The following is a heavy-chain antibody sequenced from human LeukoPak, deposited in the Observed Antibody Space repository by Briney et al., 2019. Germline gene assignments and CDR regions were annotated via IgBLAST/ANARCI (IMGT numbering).Heavy chain of an antibody. CDR3: ARGSGWYSP. V-gene: IGHV4-34*01. J-gene: IGHJ5*02. CDR1: GGSFSGYY. D-gene: IGHD6-19*01. CDR2: INHSGST. Sequence: KPSETLSLTCAVYGGSFSGYYWSWIRQPPGKGLEWIGEINHSGSTNYNPSLKSRVTISVDTSKNQFSLKLYSVTAADTAVYYCARGSGWYSPWGLGTLVTVSS.